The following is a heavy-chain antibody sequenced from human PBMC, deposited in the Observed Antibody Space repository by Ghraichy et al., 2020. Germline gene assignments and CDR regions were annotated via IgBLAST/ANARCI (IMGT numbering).Heavy chain of an antibody. CDR3: ARNMDIVVVPAAYYYYYMDV. CDR2: IIPIFGTA. J-gene: IGHJ6*03. V-gene: IGHV1-69*13. D-gene: IGHD2-2*03. Sequence: SVKVSCKASGGTFSSYAISWVRQAPGQGLEWMGGIIPIFGTANYAQKFQGRVTITADESTSTAYMELSSLRSEDTAVYYCARNMDIVVVPAAYYYYYMDVWGKGTTVTVSS. CDR1: GGTFSSYA.